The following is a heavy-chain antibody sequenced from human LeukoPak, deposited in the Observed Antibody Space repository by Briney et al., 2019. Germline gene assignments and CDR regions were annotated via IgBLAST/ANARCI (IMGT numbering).Heavy chain of an antibody. V-gene: IGHV1-69*13. Sequence: RASVKVSCKASGGTFSSYAISWVRQAPGQGLEWMGGIIPIFGTANYAQKFQGRVTITADESTSTAYMELSSLRSEDTAVYYCASPRTPYDSSGYSHPPGLSFDIWGQGTMVTVSS. CDR3: ASPRTPYDSSGYSHPPGLSFDI. CDR1: GGTFSSYA. D-gene: IGHD3-22*01. J-gene: IGHJ3*02. CDR2: IIPIFGTA.